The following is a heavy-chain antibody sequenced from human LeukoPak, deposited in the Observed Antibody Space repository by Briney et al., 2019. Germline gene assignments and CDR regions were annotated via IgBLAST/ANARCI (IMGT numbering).Heavy chain of an antibody. CDR2: IYYSGST. V-gene: IGHV4-39*01. J-gene: IGHJ4*02. Sequence: SETLSLTCTVSGVSISSSSYYWGWLRPPPGKGLEWIGSIYYSGSTYYNPSLNSRVTISVDTSKNQFSLKHTSVTAADTAVYYCAITPTSCGGDCGWVFDYWGQGTLVTVSS. CDR1: GVSISSSSYY. D-gene: IGHD2-21*02. CDR3: AITPTSCGGDCGWVFDY.